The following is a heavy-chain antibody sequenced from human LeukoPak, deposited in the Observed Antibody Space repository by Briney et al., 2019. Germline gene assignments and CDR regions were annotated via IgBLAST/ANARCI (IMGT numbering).Heavy chain of an antibody. CDR3: ARVRGGYDAIDH. D-gene: IGHD5-12*01. Sequence: THTLSLTCTVSAPSVSTYRSGWVRQPPGKGLEWVGYIYYTGSTNYNPSLTCRVTISVDMSKNQFPLKLISVTAADTAVYHCARVRGGYDAIDHWGQGTLVTVSS. CDR2: IYYTGST. V-gene: IGHV4-59*02. CDR1: APSVSTYR. J-gene: IGHJ4*02.